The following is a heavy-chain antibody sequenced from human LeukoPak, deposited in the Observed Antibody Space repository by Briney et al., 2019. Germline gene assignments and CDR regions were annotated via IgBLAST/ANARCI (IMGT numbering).Heavy chain of an antibody. CDR2: IKQDGSQK. J-gene: IGHJ6*03. CDR1: GFTFNNYW. V-gene: IGHV3-7*01. CDR3: ARIGYSGYDYDYYYYYMDV. Sequence: GGSLRLSCAASGFTFNNYWMTWVRQAPGKGLEWVANIKQDGSQKYYVDSVKGRFTISRDNAKNSVYLQMNTLRAGDTGVYYCARIGYSGYDYDYYYYYMDVWGKGTTVTVSS. D-gene: IGHD5-12*01.